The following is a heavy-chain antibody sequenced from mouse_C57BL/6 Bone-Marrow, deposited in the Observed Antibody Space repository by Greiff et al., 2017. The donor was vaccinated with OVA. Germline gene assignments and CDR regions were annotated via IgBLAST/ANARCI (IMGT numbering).Heavy chain of an antibody. CDR1: GYAFTNYL. Sequence: QVQLQQSGAELVRPGTSVKVSCKASGYAFTNYLIEWVKQRPGQGLEWIGVINPGSGGTNYNEKFKGKATLTADKSSSTAYMQLSSLTSEDSAVYFCARWRLVLRDYWGQGTTLTVSS. J-gene: IGHJ2*01. CDR3: ARWRLVLRDY. D-gene: IGHD1-1*01. V-gene: IGHV1-54*01. CDR2: INPGSGGT.